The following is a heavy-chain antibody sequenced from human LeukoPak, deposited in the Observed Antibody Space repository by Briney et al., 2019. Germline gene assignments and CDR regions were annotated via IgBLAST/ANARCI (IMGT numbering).Heavy chain of an antibody. J-gene: IGHJ4*02. CDR3: ARGLNPDYTVTQPPFDY. CDR1: GFTFSSYW. CDR2: INHSGST. D-gene: IGHD4-11*01. Sequence: PGGSLRLSCAASGFTFSSYWMSWIRQPPGKGLEWIGEINHSGSTNYNPSLKSRVTISVDTSKNQFSLKLSSVTAADTAVYYCARGLNPDYTVTQPPFDYWGQGTLVTVSS. V-gene: IGHV4-34*01.